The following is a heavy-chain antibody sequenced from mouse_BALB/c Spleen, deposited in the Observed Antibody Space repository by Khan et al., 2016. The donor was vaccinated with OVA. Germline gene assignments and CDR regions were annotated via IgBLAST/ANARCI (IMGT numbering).Heavy chain of an antibody. CDR1: GFTFSSFG. CDR2: ISSGSSTI. J-gene: IGHJ2*01. CDR3: ERDVKYYFDY. Sequence: EVKLVESGGGLVQPGGSRKLSCAASGFTFSSFGMHWVRQAPEKGLEWVAYISSGSSTIYYADTVKGRFTISREHPKNTLFLQMTSLRSEDTAMYYCERDVKYYFDYWGQGTTLTVSS. V-gene: IGHV5-17*02.